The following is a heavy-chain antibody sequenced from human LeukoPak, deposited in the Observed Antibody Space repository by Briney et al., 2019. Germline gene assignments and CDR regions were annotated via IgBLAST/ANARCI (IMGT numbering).Heavy chain of an antibody. CDR3: ARASLDYYGSGSYYPTHLDY. Sequence: QPGGSLRLSCAASGFTVSSNYMSWVRQAPGKGLEWVSVIYSGGSTYYADSVKGRFTISRHNSKNTLYLQMNSLRAEDTAVYYCARASLDYYGSGSYYPTHLDYWGQGTLVTVSS. V-gene: IGHV3-53*04. D-gene: IGHD3-10*01. CDR1: GFTVSSNY. CDR2: IYSGGST. J-gene: IGHJ4*02.